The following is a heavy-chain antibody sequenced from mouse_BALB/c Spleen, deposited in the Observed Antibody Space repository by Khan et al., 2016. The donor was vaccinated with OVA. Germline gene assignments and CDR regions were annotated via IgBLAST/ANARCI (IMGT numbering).Heavy chain of an antibody. D-gene: IGHD2-1*01. CDR3: ARRGYGNYWFAY. CDR2: IDPENGHT. Sequence: VRLQQSGAELVRPGALVKLSCKASGFNIRDYYIHWVKQRPDQGLELIGWIDPENGHTIYDPKFQGKASITADTSSNTAYLQLSSLTSEDTAVYYCARRGYGNYWFAYGGQGTLVTVSA. V-gene: IGHV14-1*02. J-gene: IGHJ3*01. CDR1: GFNIRDYY.